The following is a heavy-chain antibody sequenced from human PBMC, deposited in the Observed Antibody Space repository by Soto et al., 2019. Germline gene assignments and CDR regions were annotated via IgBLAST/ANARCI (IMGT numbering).Heavy chain of an antibody. CDR2: ISNDGSST. J-gene: IGHJ4*02. CDR3: ARGPAYYDILTGYFSPHFDY. CDR1: GFTFSRYW. D-gene: IGHD3-9*01. Sequence: SLRLSCAASGFTFSRYWKHWVRQAPGKGLVWVSGISNDGSSTNYADSVKGRFSISRDNAKNTLYLQMNSLRAEDTAVYYCARGPAYYDILTGYFSPHFDYWGQGILVTVSS. V-gene: IGHV3-74*01.